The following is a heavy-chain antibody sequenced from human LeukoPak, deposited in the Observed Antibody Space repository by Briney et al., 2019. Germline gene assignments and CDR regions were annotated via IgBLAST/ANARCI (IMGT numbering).Heavy chain of an antibody. V-gene: IGHV3-53*01. CDR1: GFTVSSNY. CDR2: IYSGGST. J-gene: IGHJ4*02. Sequence: GGSLRLSCAASGFTVSSNYMSWVRQAPGKGLEWVSVIYSGGSTYYADSVKGRFTISRDNSKNTLYLQMNSLRAEDTAVYYCARARRQWLVLGYWGQGTLVTVSS. CDR3: ARARRQWLVLGY. D-gene: IGHD6-19*01.